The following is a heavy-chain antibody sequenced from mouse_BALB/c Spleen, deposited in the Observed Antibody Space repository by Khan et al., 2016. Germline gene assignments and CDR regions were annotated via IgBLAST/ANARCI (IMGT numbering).Heavy chain of an antibody. J-gene: IGHJ4*01. V-gene: IGHV9-4*02. CDR2: LNTHSGVP. CDR3: ARSCSSYALDY. CDR1: GYTFTTAG. Sequence: QIQLVQSGPELKKPGETVRISCKASGYTFTTAGMQWVQKMPGKGLKWIGWLNTHSGVPKYAEDFKGRFAFSLETSVSVAYLQISNLKHEDTATYFCARSCSSYALDYWGQGTSVTVSS.